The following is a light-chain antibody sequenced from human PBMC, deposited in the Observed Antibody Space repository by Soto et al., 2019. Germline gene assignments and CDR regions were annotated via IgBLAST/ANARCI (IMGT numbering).Light chain of an antibody. Sequence: EIVLTQSPGTLSLSPGERATLSCRASQSLSNSYLAWYQQKPGQAPRLLIYGASSRATDISDRFSGSGSGTDFTLTISRLEPEDFEVYYCQQYGSSPFTFGPGTKVDIK. CDR1: QSLSNSY. CDR2: GAS. J-gene: IGKJ3*01. V-gene: IGKV3-20*01. CDR3: QQYGSSPFT.